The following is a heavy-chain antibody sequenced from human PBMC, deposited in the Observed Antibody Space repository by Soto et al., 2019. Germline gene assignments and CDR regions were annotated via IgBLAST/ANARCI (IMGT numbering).Heavy chain of an antibody. CDR2: INTDGTRT. CDR1: GFTFSTYW. CDR3: AREMAGTGSY. J-gene: IGHJ4*02. D-gene: IGHD6-19*01. Sequence: GGSLRLSCAASGFTFSTYWMHWVRQAPGKGLVWVSRINTDGTRTDHADSVKGRFTISRDNAKNTLYLQMNSLRAEDTAVYYCAREMAGTGSYWGQGALVTVSS. V-gene: IGHV3-74*01.